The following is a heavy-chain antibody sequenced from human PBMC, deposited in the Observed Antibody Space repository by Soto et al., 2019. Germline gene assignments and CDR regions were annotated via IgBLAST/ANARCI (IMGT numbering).Heavy chain of an antibody. CDR2: IKSKTDGGTT. D-gene: IGHD3-3*01. Sequence: GGSLRLSCAASGFTFSNAWMNWVRQAPGKGLEWVGRIKSKTDGGTTDYAAPVKGRFTISRYDSKNTLYLQMNSLKTEDSAVYYCTTSKQLTPDFWSGYSDYYGMDVWGQGTTVTVSS. V-gene: IGHV3-15*07. J-gene: IGHJ6*02. CDR1: GFTFSNAW. CDR3: TTSKQLTPDFWSGYSDYYGMDV.